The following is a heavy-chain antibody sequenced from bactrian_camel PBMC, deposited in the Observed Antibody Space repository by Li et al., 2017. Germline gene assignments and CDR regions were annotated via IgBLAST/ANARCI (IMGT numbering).Heavy chain of an antibody. D-gene: IGHD1*01. CDR1: PRTSTRYR. CDR3: AVDRNLLTGFTRGGTCYASMKENFGF. CDR2: IRRDGDE. Sequence: HVQLVESGRGSVQAGGSLRLSCAVTPRTSTRYRMGWFRQAPGKAREGIAGIRRDGDEYYADSVKGRFTISQDNAKNIIYLQMNSLTPDDTAMYYCAVDRNLLTGFTRGGTCYASMKENFGFWGQGTQVTVS. J-gene: IGHJ6*01. V-gene: IGHV3S57*01.